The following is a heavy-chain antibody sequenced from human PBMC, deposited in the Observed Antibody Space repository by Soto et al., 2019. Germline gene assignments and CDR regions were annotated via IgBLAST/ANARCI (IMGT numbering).Heavy chain of an antibody. D-gene: IGHD6-6*01. CDR2: ISQSGNT. V-gene: IGHV4-34*01. CDR1: SGSLSGYY. J-gene: IGHJ4*02. Sequence: AETRSLTCSIYSGSLSGYYWSWIRQPPGKGLEWIGEISQSGNTNYSPSLKSRVSISIDTSKKQFSLNLASVSAADTAVYYCARAPKVSGSSQTRPDFWGQGTLVTVSS. CDR3: ARAPKVSGSSQTRPDF.